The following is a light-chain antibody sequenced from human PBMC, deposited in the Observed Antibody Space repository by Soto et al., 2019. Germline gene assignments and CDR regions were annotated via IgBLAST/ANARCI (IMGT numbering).Light chain of an antibody. V-gene: IGKV1-5*01. CDR2: DVS. J-gene: IGKJ1*01. CDR1: QSISSW. Sequence: DIQMAHSPSTLSASVGDRVTITCRASQSISSWLAWYQQKPGKAPKLLIYDVSSLESGVPSRLSGSGSGTEFTLTISSLQPDDFATYYCQQYNNFWTFGQGTKVDIK. CDR3: QQYNNFWT.